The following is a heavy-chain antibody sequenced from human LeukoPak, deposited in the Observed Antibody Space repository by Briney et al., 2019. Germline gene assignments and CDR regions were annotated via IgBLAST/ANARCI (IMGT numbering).Heavy chain of an antibody. V-gene: IGHV3-23*01. Sequence: PGGSLRLSCAASGFTFSSYAMSWVRQAPGKGLEWVSAISGSGGSTYYADSVKGRFTISRDNSKNTLYLQMNSLRAEDTAVYYCARDAHYYDSSGYFRAPFDYWGQGTLVTVSS. J-gene: IGHJ4*02. CDR3: ARDAHYYDSSGYFRAPFDY. CDR2: ISGSGGST. CDR1: GFTFSSYA. D-gene: IGHD3-22*01.